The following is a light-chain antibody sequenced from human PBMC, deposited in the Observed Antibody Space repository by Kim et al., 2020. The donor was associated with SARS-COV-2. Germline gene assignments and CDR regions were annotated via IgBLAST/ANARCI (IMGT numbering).Light chain of an antibody. J-gene: IGLJ3*02. CDR1: SSDVVAYNL. V-gene: IGLV2-14*03. CDR3: TSYTRSDTWV. CDR2: DVS. Sequence: GQSVTISSSGTSSDVVAYNLVSWYQQHPGKAPKFMIHDVSQRPSGVSNRFSGSKSGNTASLTISGLQAEDEADYYCTSYTRSDTWVFGGGTQLTVL.